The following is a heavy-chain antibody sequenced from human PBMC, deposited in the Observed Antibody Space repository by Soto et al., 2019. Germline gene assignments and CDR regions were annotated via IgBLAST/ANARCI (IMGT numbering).Heavy chain of an antibody. J-gene: IGHJ6*02. Sequence: GGSLRLSCAASGFTVSSNYMSWVRQAPGKGLEWVSVIYSGGSTYYADSVKGRFTISRHNSKNTLYLQMNSLRAEDTAVYYCARDRVTVTTDYYYYGMDVWGQGTTVTVAS. CDR2: IYSGGST. V-gene: IGHV3-53*04. CDR3: ARDRVTVTTDYYYYGMDV. CDR1: GFTVSSNY. D-gene: IGHD4-17*01.